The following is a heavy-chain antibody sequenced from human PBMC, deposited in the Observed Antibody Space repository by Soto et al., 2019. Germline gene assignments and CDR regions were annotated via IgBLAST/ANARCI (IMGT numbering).Heavy chain of an antibody. D-gene: IGHD6-13*01. V-gene: IGHV4-4*02. CDR1: GDSIIGTHW. CDR2: THHSRGT. J-gene: IGHJ4*01. CDR3: ARYSAASGTFYFAY. Sequence: PSETLSLTCAVSGDSIIGTHWWSWVRRPPGKGLEFIGETHHSRGTNYNPSLRSRVTMSLDKFKNQLSLILYSVTAADTGVYYCARYSAASGTFYFAYGGQEILVSVPS.